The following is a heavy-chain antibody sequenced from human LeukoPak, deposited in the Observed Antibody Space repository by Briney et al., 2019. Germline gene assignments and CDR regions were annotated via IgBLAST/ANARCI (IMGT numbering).Heavy chain of an antibody. CDR3: ARERVVATIESSWFDP. V-gene: IGHV4-34*01. CDR1: GGSFSGYY. D-gene: IGHD5-12*01. Sequence: SETLSLTCAVYGGSFSGYYWSWIRQPPGKGLEWIGKINHSGSTNYSPSLKSRVTISVDTSKNQFSLKLSSVTAADTAVYYCARERVVATIESSWFDPWGQGTLVTVSS. CDR2: INHSGST. J-gene: IGHJ5*02.